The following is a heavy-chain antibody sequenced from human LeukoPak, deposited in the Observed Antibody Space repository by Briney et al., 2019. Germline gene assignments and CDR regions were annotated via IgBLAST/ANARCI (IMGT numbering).Heavy chain of an antibody. J-gene: IGHJ4*02. Sequence: GGSLRLSCAASGFTFDDYAIHWVRQAPGKGLEWVSGISWNSGSIGYADSVKGRFTISRDNAKNSLYLQMNSLRAEDTALYYCAKDIGAYGDPAAADYWGQGTLVTVSS. V-gene: IGHV3-9*01. CDR1: GFTFDDYA. CDR2: ISWNSGSI. CDR3: AKDIGAYGDPAAADY. D-gene: IGHD4-17*01.